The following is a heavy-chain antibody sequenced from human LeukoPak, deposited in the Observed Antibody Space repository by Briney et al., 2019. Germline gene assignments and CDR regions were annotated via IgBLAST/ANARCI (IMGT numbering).Heavy chain of an antibody. Sequence: SETLSLTCAVYGGSFSGYYWSWIRQPPGKGLEWIGEINHSGGTNYNPSLKSRVTISGDTSKNQFSLNLSSVTAADTAVYYYARSHGSLVFGYWGQGTLVPVSS. CDR1: GGSFSGYY. CDR2: INHSGGT. J-gene: IGHJ4*02. D-gene: IGHD5-24*01. V-gene: IGHV4-34*01. CDR3: ARSHGSLVFGY.